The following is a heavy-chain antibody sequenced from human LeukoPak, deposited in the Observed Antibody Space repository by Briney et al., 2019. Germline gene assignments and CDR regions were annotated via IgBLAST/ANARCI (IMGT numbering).Heavy chain of an antibody. Sequence: GGSLRLSCAASGFTFSSYAMIWVRQAPGKGLEWVSAISGSGGGTYYADSVKGRFTISRDNSKNTLYLQMNSLRAEDTAVYYCAKDYYDSSGYSKGDAFDIWGQGTMVTVSS. J-gene: IGHJ3*02. D-gene: IGHD3-22*01. CDR3: AKDYYDSSGYSKGDAFDI. V-gene: IGHV3-23*01. CDR2: ISGSGGGT. CDR1: GFTFSSYA.